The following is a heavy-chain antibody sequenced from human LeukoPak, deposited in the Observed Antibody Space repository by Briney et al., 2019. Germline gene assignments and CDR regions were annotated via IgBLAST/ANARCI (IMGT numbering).Heavy chain of an antibody. J-gene: IGHJ6*03. V-gene: IGHV4-59*01. CDR3: ARVSSTLLYYYYYYMDV. D-gene: IGHD6-13*01. CDR2: IYYSGST. CDR1: GFTISSNY. Sequence: PGGSLRLSCAASGFTISSNYMSWVRQAPGKGLEWIGYIYYSGSTNYNPSLKSRVTISVDTSKNQFSLKLSSVTAADTAVYYCARVSSTLLYYYYYYMDVWGKGTTVTVSS.